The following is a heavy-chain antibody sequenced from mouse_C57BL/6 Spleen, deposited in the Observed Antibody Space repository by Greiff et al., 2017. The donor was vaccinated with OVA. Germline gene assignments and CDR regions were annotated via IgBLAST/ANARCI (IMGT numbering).Heavy chain of an antibody. Sequence: VQLKQSVAELVRPGASVKLSCTASGFNIKNTYMHWVKQRPEQGLEWIGRIDPANGNTKYAPKFQGKATITADTSSNTAYLQLSSLTSEDTAIYYWARRDSAGYVNFDYWGQGTTLTVSS. D-gene: IGHD3-2*02. J-gene: IGHJ2*01. CDR2: IDPANGNT. CDR3: ARRDSAGYVNFDY. V-gene: IGHV14-3*01. CDR1: GFNIKNTY.